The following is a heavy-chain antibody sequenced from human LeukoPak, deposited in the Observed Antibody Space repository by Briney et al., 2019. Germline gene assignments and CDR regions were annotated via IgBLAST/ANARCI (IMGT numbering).Heavy chain of an antibody. CDR2: IIPIFGTA. Sequence: GASVKVSCKASGGTFSSYAISWVRQAPGQGLEWMGGIIPIFGTASYAQKFQGRVTITADESTSTAYMELSSLRSEDTAVYYCARDFQWPPAGMDVWGQGTTVTVSS. V-gene: IGHV1-69*01. CDR1: GGTFSSYA. D-gene: IGHD6-19*01. CDR3: ARDFQWPPAGMDV. J-gene: IGHJ6*02.